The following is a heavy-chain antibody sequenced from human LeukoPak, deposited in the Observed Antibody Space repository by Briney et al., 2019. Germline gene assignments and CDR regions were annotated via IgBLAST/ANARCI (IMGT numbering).Heavy chain of an antibody. Sequence: PGESLKISCQGSGYSFTSYWIGWVRQMPGKGLEWMGIIYPGDSETRYSPSFQGQVTISADKSTSTAYLQWSSLKASDTAMYYCARRVAAGNWFDPWAREPWSPSPQ. J-gene: IGHJ5*02. D-gene: IGHD6-25*01. CDR1: GYSFTSYW. CDR2: IYPGDSET. CDR3: ARRVAAGNWFDP. V-gene: IGHV5-51*01.